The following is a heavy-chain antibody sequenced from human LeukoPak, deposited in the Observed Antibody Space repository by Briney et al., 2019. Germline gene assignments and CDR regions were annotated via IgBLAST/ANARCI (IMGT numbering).Heavy chain of an antibody. Sequence: SETLSLTCTVSGGSISSSSYYWGWIRQPPGKGLEWIGSIYYSGSTYYNPSLKSRVTISVDTSKNQFSLKLSSVTAADTAVYYCARGLYSSGYLNWGQGTLVTVSS. CDR1: GGSISSSSYY. J-gene: IGHJ4*02. D-gene: IGHD3-22*01. CDR3: ARGLYSSGYLN. V-gene: IGHV4-39*07. CDR2: IYYSGST.